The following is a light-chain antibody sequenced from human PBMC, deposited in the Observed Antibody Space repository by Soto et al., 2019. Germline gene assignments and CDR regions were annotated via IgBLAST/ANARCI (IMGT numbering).Light chain of an antibody. J-gene: IGLJ1*01. CDR2: DVT. V-gene: IGLV2-14*03. CDR3: HSYTSSSTRV. CDR1: SSDVGRYNY. Sequence: QSALTQPASVSGSPGQSITISCTGTSSDVGRYNYVSWYQQHPGKAPKLMIYDVTYRPSGVSNRFSGSKSGNTASLTISGLRAEAEADYYCHSYTSSSTRVFGTGTKVTVL.